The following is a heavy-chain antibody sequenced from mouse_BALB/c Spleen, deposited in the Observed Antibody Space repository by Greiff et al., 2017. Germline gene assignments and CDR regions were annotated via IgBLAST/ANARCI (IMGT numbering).Heavy chain of an antibody. J-gene: IGHJ2*01. D-gene: IGHD1-1*01. CDR1: GFTFSDYY. Sequence: DVHLVESGGGLVKPGGSLKLSCAASGFTFSDYYMYWVRQTPEKRLEWVATISDGGSYTYYPDSVKGRFTISRDNAKNNLYLQMSSLKSEDTAMYYCARSGSSYSYYFDYWGQGTTLTVSS. CDR3: ARSGSSYSYYFDY. V-gene: IGHV5-4*02. CDR2: ISDGGSYT.